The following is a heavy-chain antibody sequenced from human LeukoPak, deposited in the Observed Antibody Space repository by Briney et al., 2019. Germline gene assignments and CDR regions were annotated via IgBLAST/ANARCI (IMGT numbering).Heavy chain of an antibody. D-gene: IGHD6-13*01. J-gene: IGHJ4*02. CDR3: ARTAAAFDY. Sequence: AVKVSCKASGGTFSSYAISWVRQAPGQGLEWMGGIIAILGRAKYAQKFQGRVMITADDSTSTAYMELSSLRSEDTAVYYCARTAAAFDYWGQGTLVTVSS. CDR1: GGTFSSYA. CDR2: IIAILGRA. V-gene: IGHV1-69*13.